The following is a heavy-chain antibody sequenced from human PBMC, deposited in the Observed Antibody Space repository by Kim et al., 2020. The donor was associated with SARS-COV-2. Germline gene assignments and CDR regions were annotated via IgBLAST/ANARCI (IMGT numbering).Heavy chain of an antibody. V-gene: IGHV3-48*02. J-gene: IGHJ6*03. CDR2: ISSSSSTI. CDR3: ARDFAYCGGDCYSTLVMGGYYYYMDV. Sequence: GGSLRLSCAASGFTFSSYSMNWVRQAPGKGLEWVSYISSSSSTIYYADSVKGRFTISRDNAKNSLYLQMNSLRDEDTAVYYCARDFAYCGGDCYSTLVMGGYYYYMDVWGEGTTVTVSS. CDR1: GFTFSSYS. D-gene: IGHD2-21*02.